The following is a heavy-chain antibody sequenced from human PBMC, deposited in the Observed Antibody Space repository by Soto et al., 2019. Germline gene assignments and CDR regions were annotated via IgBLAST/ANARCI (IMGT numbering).Heavy chain of an antibody. CDR3: VRAHYCSYYYFDY. D-gene: IGHD3-10*01. J-gene: IGHJ4*02. CDR2: IDPKGGST. V-gene: IGHV1-46*03. Sequence: QVQVVQSGAEVRKPGASVKVSCKASGYTFISHYMHWVRQAPEEGLDWMGIIDPKGGSTSYAQKFLGRVTLTRDTSKSTVYMEMSGLRYDETAVYYCVRAHYCSYYYFDYWGQGTLVTVSS. CDR1: GYTFISHY.